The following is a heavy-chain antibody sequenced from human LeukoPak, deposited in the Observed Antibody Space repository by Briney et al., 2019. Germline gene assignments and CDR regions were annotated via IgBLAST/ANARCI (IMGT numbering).Heavy chain of an antibody. V-gene: IGHV3-30-3*01. CDR3: ARGAEYYYGSGSIDY. CDR1: GFTFSNYP. J-gene: IGHJ4*02. CDR2: ISYDGSNK. Sequence: PGRSLRLSCAASGFTFSNYPMHWVRQAPGKGLEWVAVISYDGSNKYYADSVKGRFTVSRDNSKNTLYMEMNSLRAEDTAVYYCARGAEYYYGSGSIDYWGQGTLVTVSS. D-gene: IGHD3-10*01.